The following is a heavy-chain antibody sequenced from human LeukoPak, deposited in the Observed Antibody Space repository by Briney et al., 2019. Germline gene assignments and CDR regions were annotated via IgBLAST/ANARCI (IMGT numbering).Heavy chain of an antibody. D-gene: IGHD3-10*01. Sequence: SETLSLTCTVSGGSISSSSYYWGWIRQPPGKGLEWIGSIYYSGSTYYNPSLKSRVTISVDTSKNQFSLKLSSVTAADTAVYYCARAGLETYYGKSYFDYWGQGTLVTVSS. CDR3: ARAGLETYYGKSYFDY. CDR1: GGSISSSSYY. CDR2: IYYSGST. V-gene: IGHV4-39*01. J-gene: IGHJ4*02.